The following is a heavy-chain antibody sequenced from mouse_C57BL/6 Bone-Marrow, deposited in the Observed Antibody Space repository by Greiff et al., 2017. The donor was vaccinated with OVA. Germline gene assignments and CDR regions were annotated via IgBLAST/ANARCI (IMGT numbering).Heavy chain of an antibody. CDR2: ISGGGGNT. CDR1: GFTFSSYT. D-gene: IGHD1-1*01. J-gene: IGHJ1*03. Sequence: DVKLVESGGGLVKPGGSLKLSCAASGFTFSSYTMSWVRQTPEKRLEWVATISGGGGNTYYPDSVKGRFTISRDNAKNTLYLQMSSLRSEDTALYYCARHTPHYYGSSHWYFDVWGTGTTVTVSS. V-gene: IGHV5-9*01. CDR3: ARHTPHYYGSSHWYFDV.